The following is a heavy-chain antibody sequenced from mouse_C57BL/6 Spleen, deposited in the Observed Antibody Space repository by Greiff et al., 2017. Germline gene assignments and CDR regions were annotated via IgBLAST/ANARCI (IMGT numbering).Heavy chain of an antibody. CDR1: GFTFSSYG. CDR2: ISSGGSYT. J-gene: IGHJ4*01. Sequence: EVKLMESGGDLVKPGGSLKLSCAASGFTFSSYGMSWVRQTPDKRLEWVATISSGGSYTYYPDSVKGRFTISRDNAKNTLYLQMSSLKSEDTAMYYCARSDSSGYEGYAMDYWGQGTSVTVSS. V-gene: IGHV5-6*01. D-gene: IGHD3-2*02. CDR3: ARSDSSGYEGYAMDY.